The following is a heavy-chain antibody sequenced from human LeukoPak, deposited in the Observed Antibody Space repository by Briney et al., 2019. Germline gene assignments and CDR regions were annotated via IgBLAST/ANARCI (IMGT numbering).Heavy chain of an antibody. D-gene: IGHD6-13*01. CDR3: ARSFSSSWFLY. J-gene: IGHJ4*02. CDR1: GGTFSSYA. Sequence: ASVKVSCKASGGTFSSYAISWVRQAPGQGLEWMGRIIPILGIANYAQKFQGRVTITADKSTSTAYMELSSLRSEDTAVYYCARSFSSSWFLYWGQGTLVTVSS. CDR2: IIPILGIA. V-gene: IGHV1-69*04.